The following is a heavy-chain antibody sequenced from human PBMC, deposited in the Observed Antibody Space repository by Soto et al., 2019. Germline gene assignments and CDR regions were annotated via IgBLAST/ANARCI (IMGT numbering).Heavy chain of an antibody. CDR2: IWYDGSNK. Sequence: GPLRLSCAASVFTFSSYGMHWVRQAPGKGLEWVAVIWYDGSNKYYADSVKGRFTISRDNSKNTLYLQMNSLRAEDTAVYYCARSVGFYYDSSGYYDYWGQGTLVTVSS. CDR3: ARSVGFYYDSSGYYDY. V-gene: IGHV3-33*01. D-gene: IGHD3-22*01. J-gene: IGHJ4*02. CDR1: VFTFSSYG.